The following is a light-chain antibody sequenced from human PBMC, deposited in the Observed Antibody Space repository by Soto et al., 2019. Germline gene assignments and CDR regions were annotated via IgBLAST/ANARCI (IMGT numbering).Light chain of an antibody. CDR2: DTS. J-gene: IGKJ2*01. CDR1: QSVSGY. V-gene: IGKV3-11*01. CDR3: QQRSNWQYT. Sequence: EIVLTQSPANLSLSPGERATLSCRASQSVSGYSAWYQQKPGQAPRLLIYDTSNRATGIPARFSGSGSGTDFTLTISGLEPEDFAVYYCQQRSNWQYTFGLGTRLEIK.